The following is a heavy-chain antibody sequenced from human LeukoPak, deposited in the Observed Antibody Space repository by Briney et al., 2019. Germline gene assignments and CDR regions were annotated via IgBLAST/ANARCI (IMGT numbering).Heavy chain of an antibody. CDR1: GGSISSYY. Sequence: PSETLSLTCTVSGGSISSYYWSWIRQPPGKGLEWIGYIYYSGSTNYNPSLKSRVTISVDTSKNQFSLKLSSVTAADTAVYYCARMGYYYDSSGYLPQSIYPYYYYYMDVWGKGTTVTISS. V-gene: IGHV4-59*01. J-gene: IGHJ6*03. CDR2: IYYSGST. CDR3: ARMGYYYDSSGYLPQSIYPYYYYYMDV. D-gene: IGHD3-22*01.